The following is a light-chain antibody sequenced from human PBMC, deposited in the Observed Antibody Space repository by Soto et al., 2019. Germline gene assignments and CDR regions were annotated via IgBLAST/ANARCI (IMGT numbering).Light chain of an antibody. CDR3: SSYAGSNNLV. Sequence: QSALTLPPSASGSPGQSVTISCTGTSSDVGGYNYVSWYQQHPGKAPKLVIYEVSKRPSGVPDRFSGSKSGNTASLTVSGLQAEDEDDYYCSSYAGSNNLVFGGGTKLTVL. CDR2: EVS. CDR1: SSDVGGYNY. J-gene: IGLJ2*01. V-gene: IGLV2-8*01.